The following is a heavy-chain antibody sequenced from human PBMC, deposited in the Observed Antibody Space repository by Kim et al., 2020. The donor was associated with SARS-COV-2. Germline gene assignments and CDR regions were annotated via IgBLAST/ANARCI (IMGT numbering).Heavy chain of an antibody. D-gene: IGHD2-21*01. CDR3: AREGGDTCPRCWFDP. CDR2: IYYTGTT. J-gene: IGHJ5*02. CDR1: GGSISTYH. Sequence: SETLSLTCTVSGGSISTYHWSWIRQSPGKGLEWIGFIYYTGTTNYNPSLRSRATMSIDTPRNQFSLKLSSVTAADTAVYYCAREGGDTCPRCWFDPWGQGTLVTVSS. V-gene: IGHV4-59*01.